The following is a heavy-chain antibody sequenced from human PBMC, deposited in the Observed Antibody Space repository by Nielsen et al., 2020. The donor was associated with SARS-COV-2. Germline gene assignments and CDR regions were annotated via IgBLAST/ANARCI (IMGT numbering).Heavy chain of an antibody. CDR3: ARSGSPYDAFHI. D-gene: IGHD3-10*01. V-gene: IGHV3-66*01. CDR1: TASSNY. J-gene: IGHJ3*02. Sequence: GESLKISCAVTASSNYMSWVRQAPGKGLEWVSIIYSGGSKYYADSVKGRFTISRDNSKNMLYLQMNSLRAEDTAVYYCARSGSPYDAFHIWGQGTMVTVSS. CDR2: IYSGGSK.